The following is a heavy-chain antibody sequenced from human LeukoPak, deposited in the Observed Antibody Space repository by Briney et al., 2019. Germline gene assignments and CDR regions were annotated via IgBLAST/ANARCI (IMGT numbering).Heavy chain of an antibody. Sequence: SETLSLTCTVSGGSLSGYYWTWIRQPPVKGLEWIGYIYFGGSTNYNPSLKSRITMSLDTSKNQFSLKLSSVTAADTAVYYCARQTYYASGTYYFLEFWDQGTLVTVSS. D-gene: IGHD3-10*01. CDR2: IYFGGST. CDR1: GGSLSGYY. V-gene: IGHV4-59*01. J-gene: IGHJ4*02. CDR3: ARQTYYASGTYYFLEF.